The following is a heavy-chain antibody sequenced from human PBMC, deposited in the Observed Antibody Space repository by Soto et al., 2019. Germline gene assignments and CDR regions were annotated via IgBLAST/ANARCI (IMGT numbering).Heavy chain of an antibody. CDR1: GGSISSGGYY. CDR2: IYYSGST. V-gene: IGHV4-31*03. Sequence: LSLTCTVSGGSISSGGYYWSWIRQHPGKGLEWIGYIYYSGSTYYNPSLKSRVTISVDTSKNQFSLKLSSVTAADTAVYYCARDTLGYCSSTSCLGGWFDPWGQGTLVTVSS. CDR3: ARDTLGYCSSTSCLGGWFDP. D-gene: IGHD2-2*01. J-gene: IGHJ5*02.